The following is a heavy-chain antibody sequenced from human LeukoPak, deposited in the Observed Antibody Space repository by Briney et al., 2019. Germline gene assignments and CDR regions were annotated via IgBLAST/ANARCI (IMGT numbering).Heavy chain of an antibody. J-gene: IGHJ6*02. V-gene: IGHV1-8*01. Sequence: GASVKVSCKASGYTFTSYDINWVRQATGQGLEWMGWMNPNSGNTGYAQKFQGRVTMTRNTSISTAYMELSSLRSEDTAVYYCARWVDYDFWGGYYNYYYYYGMDVWGQGTTVTVSS. CDR3: ARWVDYDFWGGYYNYYYYYGMDV. D-gene: IGHD3-3*01. CDR1: GYTFTSYD. CDR2: MNPNSGNT.